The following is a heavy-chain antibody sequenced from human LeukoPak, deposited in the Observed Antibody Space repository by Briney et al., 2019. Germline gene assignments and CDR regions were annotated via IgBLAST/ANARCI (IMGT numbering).Heavy chain of an antibody. CDR1: GFTFSRDS. CDR2: INGGGSPI. D-gene: IGHD4-17*01. J-gene: IGHJ4*02. CDR3: AREPDYGDSR. V-gene: IGHV3-48*04. Sequence: GGSLRLSCAASGFTFSRDSMNWVRQAPGKGLEWVSYINGGGSPIYYADSVRGRFTISRDNAKNSLYLQMNSLRAEDTAVYYCAREPDYGDSRWGQGTLVTVSS.